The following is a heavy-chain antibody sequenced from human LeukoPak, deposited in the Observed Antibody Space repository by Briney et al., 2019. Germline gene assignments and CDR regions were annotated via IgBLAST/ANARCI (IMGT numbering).Heavy chain of an antibody. Sequence: GGSLRLSCAASGFTFSTYAMHWVRQAPGKGLEWAALISYDGSNKFYADSVKGRFTISRDNSKNTLYLQTNSLRGDDTAVYYCARQNGGIVGATSGYYYYYYMDVWGKGTTVTVSS. CDR2: ISYDGSNK. CDR3: ARQNGGIVGATSGYYYYYYMDV. CDR1: GFTFSTYA. D-gene: IGHD1-26*01. J-gene: IGHJ6*03. V-gene: IGHV3-30*04.